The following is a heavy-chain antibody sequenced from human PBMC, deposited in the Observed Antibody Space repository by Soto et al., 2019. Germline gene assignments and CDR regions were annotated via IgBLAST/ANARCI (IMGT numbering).Heavy chain of an antibody. CDR2: ISGSGGST. J-gene: IGHJ4*02. V-gene: IGHV3-23*01. CDR3: AKDRGRAARPPGDY. CDR1: GFTFSSYA. Sequence: GGSLRLSCAASGFTFSSYAMSWVRQAPGKGLEWVSAISGSGGSTYYADSVKGRFTISRDNSKNTLYLEMNSLRAEDTAVYDCAKDRGRAARPPGDYWGQGTLVTVSS. D-gene: IGHD6-6*01.